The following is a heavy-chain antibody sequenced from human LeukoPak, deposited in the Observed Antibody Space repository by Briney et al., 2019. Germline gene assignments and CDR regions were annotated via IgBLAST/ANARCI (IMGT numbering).Heavy chain of an antibody. J-gene: IGHJ3*02. CDR3: ARVVTAILDAFDI. Sequence: SETLSLTCTVSGGSISSSSYYWGWIRQPPGKGLEWIGSIYYSGSTYYNPSLKSRVTISVDPSKNQFSLKLSSVTAADTAVYYCARVVTAILDAFDIWGQGTMVTVSS. V-gene: IGHV4-39*07. CDR2: IYYSGST. D-gene: IGHD2-21*02. CDR1: GGSISSSSYY.